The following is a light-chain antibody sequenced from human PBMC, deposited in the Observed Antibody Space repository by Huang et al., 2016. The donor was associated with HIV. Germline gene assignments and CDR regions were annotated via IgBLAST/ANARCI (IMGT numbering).Light chain of an antibody. V-gene: IGKV1-39*01. CDR1: QNITKS. J-gene: IGKJ1*01. CDR2: TAS. Sequence: DIQMTQSPPSLSASVGDRVTFTCRANQNITKSLNWYQQKPGKAPKRLIYTASTLESGVPSRFSGSGSGSRFTLKIVNLQPEDFATYYCQQSFSVPRTFG. CDR3: QQSFSVPRT.